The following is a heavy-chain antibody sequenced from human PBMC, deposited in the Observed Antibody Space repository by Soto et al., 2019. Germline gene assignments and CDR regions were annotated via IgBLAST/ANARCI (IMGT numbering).Heavy chain of an antibody. CDR1: GDSIGNFY. Sequence: SETLSLTCAISGDSIGNFYWSWIRQPAGKGLESLGRLSASGRTNYSPSLQSRVTMSLDRSKNRFSLRLTSVSAADTAVYFCASGMGRYFDLWGRGTLVTVSS. V-gene: IGHV4-4*07. CDR3: ASGMGRYFDL. J-gene: IGHJ2*01. D-gene: IGHD2-8*01. CDR2: LSASGRT.